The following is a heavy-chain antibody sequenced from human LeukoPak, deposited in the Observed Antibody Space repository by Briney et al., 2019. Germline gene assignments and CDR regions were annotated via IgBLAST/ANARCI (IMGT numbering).Heavy chain of an antibody. CDR2: IYTTGST. D-gene: IGHD3-22*01. V-gene: IGHV4-4*07. CDR3: ARARQYYDSSGYYSEEPYYFDY. Sequence: SETLSLTRTVSGGSISSYYWSWIRQPAGKGLEWIGRIYTTGSTNYNPSLKSRVTMSVDTSKNQFSLKLSSVTAADTAVYYCARARQYYDSSGYYSEEPYYFDYWGQGTLVTVSS. CDR1: GGSISSYY. J-gene: IGHJ4*02.